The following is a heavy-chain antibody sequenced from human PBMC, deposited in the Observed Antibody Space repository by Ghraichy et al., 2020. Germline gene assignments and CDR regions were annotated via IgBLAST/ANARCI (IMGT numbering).Heavy chain of an antibody. J-gene: IGHJ5*02. CDR2: IYYSGST. V-gene: IGHV4-39*01. Sequence: SETLSLTCTVSGGSISSSSYYWGWIRQPPGKGLEWIGSIYYSGSTYYNPSLKSRVTISVDTSKNQFSLKLSSVTAADTAVYYCARTPGDGYYDFWSGYFLSDCWFDPWGQGTLVTVSS. CDR3: ARTPGDGYYDFWSGYFLSDCWFDP. D-gene: IGHD3-3*01. CDR1: GGSISSSSYY.